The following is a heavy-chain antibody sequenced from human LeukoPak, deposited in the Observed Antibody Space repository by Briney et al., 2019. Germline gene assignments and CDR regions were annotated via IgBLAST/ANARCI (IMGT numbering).Heavy chain of an antibody. V-gene: IGHV3-66*01. CDR3: AREGPRDYYYYGMDV. CDR2: IYSGGST. CDR1: GFTFGDYA. Sequence: GGSLRLSCTASGFTFGDYAMSWVRQAPGKGLEWVSVIYSGGSTYYADSVKGRFTISRDNSKNTLYLQMNSLRAEDTAVYYCAREGPRDYYYYGMDVWGQGTTVTVSS. J-gene: IGHJ6*02.